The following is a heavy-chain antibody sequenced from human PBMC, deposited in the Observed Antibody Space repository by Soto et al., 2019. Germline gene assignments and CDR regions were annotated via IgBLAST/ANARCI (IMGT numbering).Heavy chain of an antibody. CDR3: ARVRRSGWYDFDS. J-gene: IGHJ4*02. D-gene: IGHD6-19*01. Sequence: QVQLQESGPGLVKPSETLSLTCSVSGGSITTYYWSWIRQPPGKGLEWIGYIHYEGRNNYNPSVKSRVTILVETSQNQFSLKLTSVTAAVPSVYFCARVRRSGWYDFDSWGKGSLVNVSS. V-gene: IGHV4-59*01. CDR1: GGSITTYY. CDR2: IHYEGRN.